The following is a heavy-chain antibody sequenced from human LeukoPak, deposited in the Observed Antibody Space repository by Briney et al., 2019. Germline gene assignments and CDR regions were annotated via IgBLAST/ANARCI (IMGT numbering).Heavy chain of an antibody. V-gene: IGHV3-11*01. J-gene: IGHJ5*02. CDR2: INIGGTNT. CDR1: GLTFSDYY. CDR3: ATDGAGFGT. Sequence: PGGSLRLYCAASGLTFSDYYMSWIRQAPGKGLEWLSYINIGGTNTHYADTVKGRFTISRDNAKKSLYLEMTNLKAEDTPVYYCATDGAGFGTWGQGVLVTVSS.